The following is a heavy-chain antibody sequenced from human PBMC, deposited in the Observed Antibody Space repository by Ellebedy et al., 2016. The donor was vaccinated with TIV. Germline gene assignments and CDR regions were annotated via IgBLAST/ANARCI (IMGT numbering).Heavy chain of an antibody. CDR2: IKQDGSAK. CDR1: GFTCSSYW. J-gene: IGHJ6*03. V-gene: IGHV3-7*01. CDR3: ARRYMDV. Sequence: GESLKISXAASGFTCSSYWMQWVRQAPGKGLEWVANIKQDGSAKYYVDSVKGRFTISRDNAKNSVYLQMNNLRAEDTAVYYCARRYMDVWGKGTTVTVSS.